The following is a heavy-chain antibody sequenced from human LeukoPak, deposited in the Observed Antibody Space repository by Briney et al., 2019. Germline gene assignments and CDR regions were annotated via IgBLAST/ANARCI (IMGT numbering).Heavy chain of an antibody. J-gene: IGHJ4*02. D-gene: IGHD3-10*01. Sequence: GGSLRLSCAASGFTFSSYAMSWVRQAPGKGLEWVSAISGSGGSTYYADSVKGRFTISRDNSKNTLYLLMNSLRAEDTAVYYCAMMQSGSYYSALQKYFDYWGQGTLVTVSS. V-gene: IGHV3-23*01. CDR1: GFTFSSYA. CDR2: ISGSGGST. CDR3: AMMQSGSYYSALQKYFDY.